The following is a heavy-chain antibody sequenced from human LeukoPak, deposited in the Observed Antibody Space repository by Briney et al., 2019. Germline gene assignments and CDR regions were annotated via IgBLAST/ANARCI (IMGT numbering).Heavy chain of an antibody. CDR2: IYGGDST. CDR3: ARDPYCSSTSCYEGY. J-gene: IGHJ4*02. D-gene: IGHD2-2*01. Sequence: GGSLRLSCAASGFTVSSNYMSWVRQAPGKGLEWISVIYGGDSTNYADSVKGRFTISRDNSKNTLYLQMNSLRAEDTAVYYCARDPYCSSTSCYEGYWGQGTLVTVSS. V-gene: IGHV3-66*01. CDR1: GFTVSSNY.